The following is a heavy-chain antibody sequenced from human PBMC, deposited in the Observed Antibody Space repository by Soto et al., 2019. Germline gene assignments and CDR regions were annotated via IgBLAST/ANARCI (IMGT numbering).Heavy chain of an antibody. Sequence: SETLSLTCAVYGGSFSGYYWSWIRQPPGKGLEWIGEINHSRSTNYNPSLKSRVTISVDTSKNQIYLKMRSMTDADTSVYYCASAVGGYSYGFRYYYGMDVWGQGTTVT. V-gene: IGHV4-34*01. CDR2: INHSRST. J-gene: IGHJ6*02. CDR3: ASAVGGYSYGFRYYYGMDV. D-gene: IGHD5-18*01. CDR1: GGSFSGYY.